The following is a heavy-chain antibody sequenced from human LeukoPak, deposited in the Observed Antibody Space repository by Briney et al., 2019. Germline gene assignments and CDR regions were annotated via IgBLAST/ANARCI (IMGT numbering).Heavy chain of an antibody. V-gene: IGHV4-59*01. D-gene: IGHD5-18*01. CDR3: ARGRGFSYGATTGFDY. CDR1: GGSISSYY. Sequence: SETLSLTCTVSGGSISSYYWSWIRQPPGKGLEWIGHIYYSGSTNYNPSLKSRVTISVDTSKNQFSLNLSSVTAADTAVYYCARGRGFSYGATTGFDYWGQGTLVTVSS. J-gene: IGHJ4*02. CDR2: IYYSGST.